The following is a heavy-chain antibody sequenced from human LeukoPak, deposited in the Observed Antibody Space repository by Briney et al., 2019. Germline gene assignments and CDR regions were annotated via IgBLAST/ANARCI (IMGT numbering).Heavy chain of an antibody. V-gene: IGHV3-74*01. CDR3: ARAPSEIGGYYPEYFRH. J-gene: IGHJ1*01. CDR2: IKSDGST. CDR1: GFTFSSYW. D-gene: IGHD3-22*01. Sequence: GGSLRLSCAASGFTFSSYWMHWVRQAPGKGLVWVSRIKSDGSTNYTDSVKSRFTISRDNAKNTVSLQMNSLRAEDTGVYYCARAPSEIGGYYPEYFRHWGQGTLVTVSS.